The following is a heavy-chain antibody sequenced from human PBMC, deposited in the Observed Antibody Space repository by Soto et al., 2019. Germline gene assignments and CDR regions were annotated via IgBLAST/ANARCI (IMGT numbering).Heavy chain of an antibody. CDR2: IYYSGST. D-gene: IGHD1-26*01. Sequence: SETLSLTCTVSGGSISSYYWSWIRQPPGKGLEWIGYIYYSGSTNYNPSLKSRVTISVDTSRNQFSLKLSSVTAADTAVYYCAVKWRWDYNSYYMDVWGKVSTVIVCS. CDR1: GGSISSYY. J-gene: IGHJ6*03. CDR3: AVKWRWDYNSYYMDV. V-gene: IGHV4-59*08.